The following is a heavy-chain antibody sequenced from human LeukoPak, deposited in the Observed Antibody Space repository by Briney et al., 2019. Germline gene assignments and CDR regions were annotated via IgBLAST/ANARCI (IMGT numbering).Heavy chain of an antibody. D-gene: IGHD4-11*01. CDR1: GSTFSGYW. CDR2: ISSDGSTT. Sequence: GGSLRLSCAASGSTFSGYWMHWIRQAPGKGLVWVSRISSDGSTTSYADPVKGRFTISRDNAKNTLYLQMNSLRAEDTAVYYCARRDYFDPWGQGTLVTVPS. J-gene: IGHJ5*02. CDR3: ARRDYFDP. V-gene: IGHV3-74*01.